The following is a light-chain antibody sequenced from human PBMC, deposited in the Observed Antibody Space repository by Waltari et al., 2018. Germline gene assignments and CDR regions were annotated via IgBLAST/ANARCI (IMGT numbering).Light chain of an antibody. V-gene: IGLV2-23*01. CDR1: TNDLGRFNL. CDR2: DAT. J-gene: IGLJ3*02. CDR3: CSYSITSPVV. Sequence: QSALTQPASVSGSPGQSITLSCTGTTNDLGRFNLVSWYQQFPDKAPKLIIDDATNRPSGVSSRFSGSKSGNTASLTISGLQAEDQADYFCCSYSITSPVVFGGGTKVTVL.